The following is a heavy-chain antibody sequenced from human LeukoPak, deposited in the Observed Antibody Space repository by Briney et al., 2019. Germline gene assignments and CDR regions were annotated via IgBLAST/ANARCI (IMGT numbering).Heavy chain of an antibody. CDR2: ISAYNGNT. D-gene: IGHD6-19*01. CDR3: ARFVNSGWQVGAFDI. Sequence: ASVKVSCKASGYTSSYGISWVRQAPGQGLEWMGWISAYNGNTNYAQKLQGRVTVTTDTSTSTAYMELRSLRSDDTAVYYCARFVNSGWQVGAFDIWGQGTMVTVSS. V-gene: IGHV1-18*01. CDR1: GYTSSYG. J-gene: IGHJ3*02.